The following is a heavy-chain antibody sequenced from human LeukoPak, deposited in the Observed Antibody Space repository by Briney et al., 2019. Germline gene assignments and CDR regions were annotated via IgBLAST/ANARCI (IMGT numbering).Heavy chain of an antibody. CDR3: TTAIIRIVVVAADY. D-gene: IGHD2-15*01. Sequence: GGSLRLSCAASGFTFSNAWMSWVRQAPGKGLDWVGRIKSKTDGGTTDYAAPVKGRFTISRDDSKNTLYLQMNSLKTGDTAVYYCTTAIIRIVVVAADYWGQGTLVTVSS. V-gene: IGHV3-15*01. CDR2: IKSKTDGGTT. J-gene: IGHJ4*02. CDR1: GFTFSNAW.